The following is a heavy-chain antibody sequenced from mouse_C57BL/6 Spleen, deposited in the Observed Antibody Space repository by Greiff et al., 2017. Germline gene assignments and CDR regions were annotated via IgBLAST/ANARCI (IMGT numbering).Heavy chain of an antibody. Sequence: QVHVKQPGTELVKPGASVKLSCKASGYTFTSYWMHWVKQRPGQGLEWIGNINPSNGGTNYNEKFKSKATLTVDKSSSTAYMQLSSLTSEDSAVYYCARFLRGYYFDYWGQGTTLTVSS. J-gene: IGHJ2*01. D-gene: IGHD1-1*01. CDR3: ARFLRGYYFDY. V-gene: IGHV1-53*01. CDR2: INPSNGGT. CDR1: GYTFTSYW.